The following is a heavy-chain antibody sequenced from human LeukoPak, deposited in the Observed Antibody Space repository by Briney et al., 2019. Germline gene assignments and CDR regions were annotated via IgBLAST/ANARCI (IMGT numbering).Heavy chain of an antibody. CDR2: IIPIFGKA. V-gene: IGHV1-69*01. Sequence: SVKVSCKXSGGTFISYAISWVRQAPGRGREWMGGIIPIFGKANYAQKFQGRVTITADESTSTAYMELSSLRSEDTAVYYCAREWGYDFWSGYYTNAFDIWGQGTMVTVSS. CDR1: GGTFISYA. D-gene: IGHD3-3*01. J-gene: IGHJ3*02. CDR3: AREWGYDFWSGYYTNAFDI.